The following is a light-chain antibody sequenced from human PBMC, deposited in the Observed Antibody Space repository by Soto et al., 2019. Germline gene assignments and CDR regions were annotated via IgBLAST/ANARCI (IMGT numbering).Light chain of an antibody. CDR3: QQSSNWPT. V-gene: IGKV3D-20*02. CDR2: GAS. J-gene: IGKJ5*01. Sequence: EIVLTQSPGTLSLSPMGIATLSFRASQSVSSSYLAWYQQKPGQAPRLLIYGASSRATGIPDRFSGGGSGTDFTLTISSLETEDFAVYYCQQSSNWPTFGQGTRLEIK. CDR1: QSVSSSY.